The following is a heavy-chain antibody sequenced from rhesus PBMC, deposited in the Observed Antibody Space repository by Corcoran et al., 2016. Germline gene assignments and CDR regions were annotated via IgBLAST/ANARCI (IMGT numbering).Heavy chain of an antibody. CDR1: GFTFSSYG. V-gene: IGHV3-54*02. J-gene: IGHJ4*01. D-gene: IGHD3-9*01. CDR3: ASNYEDDYGYYFS. CDR2: ISYDGSKK. Sequence: EVQLVESGGGLVQPGGSLRLSCAASGFTFSSYGMHWVRQAPGKGLEWVAGISYDGSKKYYEDSVKDRFTISSDNSKNMLYLQMYNLKLEDTAVYYCASNYEDDYGYYFSWGQGVLVTVSS.